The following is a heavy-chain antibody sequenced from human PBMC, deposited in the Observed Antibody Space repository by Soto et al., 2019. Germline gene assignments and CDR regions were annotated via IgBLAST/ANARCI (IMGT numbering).Heavy chain of an antibody. CDR2: IYYSGST. CDR3: ARVVYGMDV. CDR1: GGSISSYY. J-gene: IGHJ6*02. V-gene: IGHV4-59*01. Sequence: SETLSLTCTVSGGSISSYYWSWIRQPPGKGLEWIGYIYYSGSTNYNPSLKSRVTISVDTSKNQLSLKLSSVTAADTAVYYCARVVYGMDVWGQGTTVTVSS.